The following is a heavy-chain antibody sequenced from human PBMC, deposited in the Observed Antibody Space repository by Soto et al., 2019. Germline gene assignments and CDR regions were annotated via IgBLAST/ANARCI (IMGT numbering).Heavy chain of an antibody. CDR1: GFTFSSYA. Sequence: EVQLLESGGGLVQPGGSLRLSCAASGFTFSSYAMKWVRQAPGKGLEWVSLIGESGTPTYYADSVKGRFTISRDNSGNSLFLEMYRLRAEDTAGYYCARYIPGVRYYGMDVWGQGTTVTVSS. V-gene: IGHV3-23*01. CDR2: IGESGTPT. J-gene: IGHJ6*02. CDR3: ARYIPGVRYYGMDV. D-gene: IGHD2-2*01.